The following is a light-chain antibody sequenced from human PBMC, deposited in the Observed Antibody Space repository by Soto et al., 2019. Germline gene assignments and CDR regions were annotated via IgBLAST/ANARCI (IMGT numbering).Light chain of an antibody. CDR3: QHYGSSPGT. Sequence: EIVLTQSPGTLSLSPGERATLSCRASQSVSSSYLAWYQQKPGQAPSLLIYGASSRATGIPDRFSGSGSGTDFTLTISRLEPEDFAMYYCQHYGSSPGTFGQGTKVEIK. V-gene: IGKV3-20*01. CDR1: QSVSSSY. CDR2: GAS. J-gene: IGKJ1*01.